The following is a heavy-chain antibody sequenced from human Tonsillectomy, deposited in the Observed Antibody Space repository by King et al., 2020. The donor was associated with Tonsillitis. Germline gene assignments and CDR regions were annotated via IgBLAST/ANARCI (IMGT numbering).Heavy chain of an antibody. Sequence: VQLVESGGGLVKPGESLTLSCAASGFTFSRYSMSWVRQAPGKGLEWVSSISTDSSYRQYADPVKGRFTISRDNAKNLVYLEMNSLRGEDTAVYYCASKRPAWGQGTLVTVSS. CDR2: ISTDSSYR. CDR1: GFTFSRYS. CDR3: ASKRPA. V-gene: IGHV3-21*01. J-gene: IGHJ5*02.